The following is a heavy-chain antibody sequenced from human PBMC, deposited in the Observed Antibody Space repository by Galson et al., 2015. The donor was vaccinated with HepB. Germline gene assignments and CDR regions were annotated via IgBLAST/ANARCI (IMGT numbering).Heavy chain of an antibody. D-gene: IGHD3-3*01. CDR2: INPSGGST. V-gene: IGHV1-46*01. Sequence: SVKVSCKASGYTFTSYYMHWVRQAPGQGLEWMGIINPSGGSTSDAQKFQGRVTMTRETSTSTVYMGLSSLRSEDTAVYYCARVWGDFWSGSYGALDYWGQGTLVTVSS. CDR1: GYTFTSYY. J-gene: IGHJ4*02. CDR3: ARVWGDFWSGSYGALDY.